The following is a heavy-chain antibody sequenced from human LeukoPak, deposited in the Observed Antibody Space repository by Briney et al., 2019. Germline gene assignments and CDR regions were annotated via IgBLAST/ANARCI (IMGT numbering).Heavy chain of an antibody. J-gene: IGHJ2*01. CDR2: IKRDGSEK. D-gene: IGHD6-13*01. Sequence: PGGSLRLSCAASAFTFSSYWMSWVRQAPGKGLEWVANIKRDGSEKYYVDSVKGRFTISRDNAKNSLYLQMNSLRAEDTAVYYCARRDSSSWYVSDWYFDLWGRGTLVTVSS. CDR3: ARRDSSSWYVSDWYFDL. CDR1: AFTFSSYW. V-gene: IGHV3-7*01.